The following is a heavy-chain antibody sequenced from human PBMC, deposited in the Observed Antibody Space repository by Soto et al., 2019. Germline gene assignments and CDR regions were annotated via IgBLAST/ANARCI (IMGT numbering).Heavy chain of an antibody. CDR3: ARGVDYSSSWRGNWFDP. Sequence: SETLSLTCAVSGGSISSSNWWSWVRQPPGKGLEWIGEIYHSGSTNYNPSLKSRVTISVDKSKNQFSLKLSSVTAADTAVYYCARGVDYSSSWRGNWFDPWGQGTLVTVSS. CDR1: GGSISSSNW. D-gene: IGHD6-13*01. CDR2: IYHSGST. J-gene: IGHJ5*02. V-gene: IGHV4-4*02.